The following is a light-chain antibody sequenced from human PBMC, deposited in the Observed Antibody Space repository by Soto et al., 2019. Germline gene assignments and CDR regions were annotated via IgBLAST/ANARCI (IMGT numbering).Light chain of an antibody. CDR1: QSISSW. CDR2: DAS. V-gene: IGKV1-5*01. Sequence: DIQMTQSPSTLSASVGDGVTITCRASQSISSWLAWYQQKPGKAPKLLIYDASSLESGVPSRFSGSGSGTEFTLTISSLQPDDFATYYCQQYNSYPFTFGPGTKVDIK. CDR3: QQYNSYPFT. J-gene: IGKJ3*01.